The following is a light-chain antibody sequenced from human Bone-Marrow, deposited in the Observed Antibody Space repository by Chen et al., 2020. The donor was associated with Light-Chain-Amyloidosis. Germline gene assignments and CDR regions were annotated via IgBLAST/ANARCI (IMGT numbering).Light chain of an antibody. Sequence: EVVLSQSPATLSLSPGERATLSCRASQSVGAYLAWYQHKPGLAPRLLIYDATDRATGSPARFSGSGSGTDFTLTISSLEPEDFATYFCQQRSSWPPTFGLGTKLEIK. V-gene: IGKV3-11*01. CDR3: QQRSSWPPT. J-gene: IGKJ2*01. CDR2: DAT. CDR1: QSVGAY.